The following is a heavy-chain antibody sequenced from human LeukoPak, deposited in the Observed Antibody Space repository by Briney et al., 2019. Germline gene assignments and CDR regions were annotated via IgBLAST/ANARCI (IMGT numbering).Heavy chain of an antibody. CDR1: GFTFSSCG. J-gene: IGHJ4*02. CDR3: AKAMGATLFDY. V-gene: IGHV3-23*01. Sequence: GGSLRLSCAASGFTFSSCGMSWVRQAPGKGLEWVSALSDSGGSTFYADSVKGRFTISRDNSKNTLYLQMNSLRAGDTAVYYCAKAMGATLFDYWGQGTLVTVSS. D-gene: IGHD1-26*01. CDR2: LSDSGGST.